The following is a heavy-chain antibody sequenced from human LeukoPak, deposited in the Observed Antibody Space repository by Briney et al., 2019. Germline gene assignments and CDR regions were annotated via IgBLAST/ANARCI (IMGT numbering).Heavy chain of an antibody. D-gene: IGHD6-13*01. V-gene: IGHV1-2*02. J-gene: IGHJ4*02. CDR1: GYTLTELS. CDR2: INPNSGGT. Sequence: GASVKVSCKVSGYTLTELSMHWVRQAPGKGLEWMGWINPNSGGTNYAQKFQGRVTMTRDTSISTAYMELSRLRSDDTAVYYCARGSKDLSYSSSWYIYYFDYWGQGTLVTVSS. CDR3: ARGSKDLSYSSSWYIYYFDY.